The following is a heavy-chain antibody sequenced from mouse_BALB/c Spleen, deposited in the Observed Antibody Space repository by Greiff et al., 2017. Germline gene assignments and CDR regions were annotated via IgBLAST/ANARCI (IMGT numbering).Heavy chain of an antibody. CDR1: GFTFSSYA. V-gene: IGHV5-6-5*01. J-gene: IGHJ3*01. Sequence: EVKLMESGGGLVKPGGSLKLSCAASGFTFSSYAMSWVRQTPEKRLEWVASISSGGSTYYPDSVKGRFTISRDNARNILYLQMSSLRSEDTAMYYCARGDYGSSSLAWFAYWGQGTLVTVSA. CDR2: ISSGGST. CDR3: ARGDYGSSSLAWFAY. D-gene: IGHD1-1*01.